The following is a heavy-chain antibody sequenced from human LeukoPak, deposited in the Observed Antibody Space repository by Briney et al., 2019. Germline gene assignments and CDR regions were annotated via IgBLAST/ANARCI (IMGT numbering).Heavy chain of an antibody. V-gene: IGHV4-59*12. Sequence: SETLSLTCTVSGGSISSYYWSWIRQPPGKGLEWIGNIYYSGSTNYNPSLKSRVTISVDTSKNQFSLKLSSVTAADTAVYYCARDKLTGTTDYFDYWGQGTLVTVSS. CDR3: ARDKLTGTTDYFDY. D-gene: IGHD1-20*01. CDR2: IYYSGST. J-gene: IGHJ4*02. CDR1: GGSISSYY.